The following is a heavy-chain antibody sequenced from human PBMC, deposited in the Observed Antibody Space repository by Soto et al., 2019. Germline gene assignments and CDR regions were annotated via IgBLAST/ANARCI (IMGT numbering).Heavy chain of an antibody. D-gene: IGHD2-8*01. CDR3: ARGMGRYFDL. V-gene: IGHV4-4*07. Sequence: SETLSLTCTVPGDSIGNFYWSWIRQPAGKGLESIGRLSTSGRTNYSPSLQSRVTMSLDTSKNRFSLRLTSVSAADTAVYFCARGMGRYFDLWGRGTLVTVSS. J-gene: IGHJ2*01. CDR2: LSTSGRT. CDR1: GDSIGNFY.